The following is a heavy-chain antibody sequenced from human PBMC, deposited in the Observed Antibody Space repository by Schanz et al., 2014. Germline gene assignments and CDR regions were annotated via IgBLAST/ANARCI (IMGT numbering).Heavy chain of an antibody. CDR1: GYTFTSYG. J-gene: IGHJ6*02. CDR2: ISPYNGNT. Sequence: QVQLVQSGAEVKKPGASVKVSCKASGYTFTSYGISWERQAPGQGLEWMGWISPYNGNTNYAPKLQGRVTMTTDTSTSTAYMELRSLRSDDTAVYYCARVQDDILTGSEYYYGMDVWGQGTTVTVSS. CDR3: ARVQDDILTGSEYYYGMDV. V-gene: IGHV1-18*01. D-gene: IGHD3-9*01.